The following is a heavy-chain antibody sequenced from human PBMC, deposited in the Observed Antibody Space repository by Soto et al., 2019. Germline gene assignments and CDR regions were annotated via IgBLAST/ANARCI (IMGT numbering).Heavy chain of an antibody. CDR3: ARDRYNWNPSHYYGMDV. J-gene: IGHJ6*02. Sequence: SGPTLVNPTRTLTLTCTFSGFSLSTSGMRVSWIRQPPGKALEWLARIDWDDDKFYSTSLKTRLTISKDTSKNQVVLTMTNMDPVDTATYYCARDRYNWNPSHYYGMDVWGQGTTVTVSS. D-gene: IGHD1-20*01. V-gene: IGHV2-70*04. CDR2: IDWDDDK. CDR1: GFSLSTSGMR.